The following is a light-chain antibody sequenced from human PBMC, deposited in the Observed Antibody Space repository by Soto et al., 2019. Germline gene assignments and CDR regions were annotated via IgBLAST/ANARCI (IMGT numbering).Light chain of an antibody. Sequence: QSALTQPPSASGSPGQSVTISCTGTSSDVGGYNYVSWYQQHPGKAPKLMIYEVSQRPSGVPDRFSASKSGNTASLTVSGLQAEDEADYYCSSYAGSNNLRVFGGGTKLTVL. CDR1: SSDVGGYNY. CDR2: EVS. J-gene: IGLJ3*02. CDR3: SSYAGSNNLRV. V-gene: IGLV2-8*01.